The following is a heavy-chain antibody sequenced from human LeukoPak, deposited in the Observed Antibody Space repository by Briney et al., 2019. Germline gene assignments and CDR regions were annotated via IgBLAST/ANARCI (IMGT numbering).Heavy chain of an antibody. CDR1: GFTFSNYG. Sequence: GKSLRLSCAASGFTFSNYGIHWVRLAPGKGLEWVSVISYDGSHKYYADSVKGRFSISRDNSKNTVYLQMNSLRPEDTAVYYCARGQGGVEMATISGYWGQGMLVTVSS. V-gene: IGHV3-30*04. J-gene: IGHJ4*02. CDR3: ARGQGGVEMATISGY. CDR2: ISYDGSHK. D-gene: IGHD5-24*01.